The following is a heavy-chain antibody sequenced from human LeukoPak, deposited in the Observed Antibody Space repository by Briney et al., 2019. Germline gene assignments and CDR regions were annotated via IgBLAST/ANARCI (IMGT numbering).Heavy chain of an antibody. CDR3: AKYVSPGTFFDY. J-gene: IGHJ4*02. CDR2: ISGSGGST. V-gene: IGHV3-23*01. Sequence: GGSLRLSCAASGFTFSSYAMSWVRLAPGKGLEWVSAISGSGGSTYYADSVKGRFTISRDNSKNTLYLQMNSLRAEDTAVYYCAKYVSPGTFFDYWGQGTLVTVSS. D-gene: IGHD6-13*01. CDR1: GFTFSSYA.